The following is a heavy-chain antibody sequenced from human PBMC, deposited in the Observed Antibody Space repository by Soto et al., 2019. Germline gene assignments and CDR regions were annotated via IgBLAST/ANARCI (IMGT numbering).Heavy chain of an antibody. Sequence: GGSLRLSCACSGFTFSSYAMHWVRHGPGKGLEWVAVISYDGSNKYYADSVKGRFTISRDNSKNTLYLQMNSLRAEDTAVYYCARDGLWFGEFYENYFDYWGQGTLVTVSS. CDR3: ARDGLWFGEFYENYFDY. D-gene: IGHD3-10*01. J-gene: IGHJ4*02. V-gene: IGHV3-30-3*01. CDR2: ISYDGSNK. CDR1: GFTFSSYA.